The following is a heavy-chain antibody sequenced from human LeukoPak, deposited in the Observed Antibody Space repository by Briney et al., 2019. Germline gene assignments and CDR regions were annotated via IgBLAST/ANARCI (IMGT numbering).Heavy chain of an antibody. Sequence: GGSLRLSCAASGFTFSSYDMTWVRQAPGRGLEWVSSIRPRGDNTYYGDSVKGRFTVSRDNSKNTVYLGMNNMRVDDTAVYYCARQYSSSWYQFDYWGQGTLVTVSS. CDR2: IRPRGDNT. CDR1: GFTFSSYD. J-gene: IGHJ4*02. D-gene: IGHD6-13*01. V-gene: IGHV3-23*01. CDR3: ARQYSSSWYQFDY.